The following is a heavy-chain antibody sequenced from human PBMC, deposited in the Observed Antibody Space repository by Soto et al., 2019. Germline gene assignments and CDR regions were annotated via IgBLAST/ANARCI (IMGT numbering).Heavy chain of an antibody. CDR1: GFTFSSYG. Sequence: QVQLVESGGGVVQPGRSLRLSCAASGFTFSSYGMHWVRQAPGKGLEWVAVISYDGSNKYYADSVKGRFTISRDNSKNTLYLQMNSLRAEDTAVYYCATLRYSSSPDYYYYYYMDVWGKGTTVTVSS. CDR3: ATLRYSSSPDYYYYYYMDV. J-gene: IGHJ6*03. D-gene: IGHD6-6*01. V-gene: IGHV3-30*03. CDR2: ISYDGSNK.